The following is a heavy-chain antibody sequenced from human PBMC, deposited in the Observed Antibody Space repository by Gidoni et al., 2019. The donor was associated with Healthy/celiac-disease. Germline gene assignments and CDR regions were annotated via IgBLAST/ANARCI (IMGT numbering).Heavy chain of an antibody. CDR3: ASLTYYDILTGSRHFDY. J-gene: IGHJ4*02. Sequence: EVQLVESGGGLVKPGGSLRLSCEASGFTFSSYSINWVRKAPGKGLEWVSYISSISSYIYYADSVKVRFTISRDNAKNLLYLQMNSLRAEDTAVYYCASLTYYDILTGSRHFDYWGQGTLVTVSS. V-gene: IGHV3-21*01. CDR2: ISSISSYI. CDR1: GFTFSSYS. D-gene: IGHD3-9*01.